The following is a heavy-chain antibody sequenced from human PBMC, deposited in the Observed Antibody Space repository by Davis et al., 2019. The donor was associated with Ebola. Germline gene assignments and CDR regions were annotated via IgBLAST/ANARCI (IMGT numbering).Heavy chain of an antibody. J-gene: IGHJ4*02. V-gene: IGHV5-51*01. CDR3: VRPARLAARMYYFDF. CDR1: GYIFTTHR. Sequence: GESLKISCQVSGYIFTTHRIGWVRQMPGKGLEWMGIIYPGDSDTAYSPSFQDQVTISADKSISTAYLQWSSLRASDTAIYYCVRPARLAARMYYFDFWGQGTLVTVSS. D-gene: IGHD2-15*01. CDR2: IYPGDSDT.